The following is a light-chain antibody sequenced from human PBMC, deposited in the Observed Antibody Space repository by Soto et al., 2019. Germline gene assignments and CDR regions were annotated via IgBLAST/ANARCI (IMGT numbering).Light chain of an antibody. CDR1: NSNIGSNY. V-gene: IGLV1-47*01. CDR2: RAD. Sequence: QSALTQPPSASGTPGQTVTISCSGRNSNIGSNYVYWYQQLPGTAPRLLMYRADQRPSGVPDRFSGSKSGTSASLAISGLRSEDEADYYCAAWDDTLSGLVFGGGPKVTVL. CDR3: AAWDDTLSGLV. J-gene: IGLJ2*01.